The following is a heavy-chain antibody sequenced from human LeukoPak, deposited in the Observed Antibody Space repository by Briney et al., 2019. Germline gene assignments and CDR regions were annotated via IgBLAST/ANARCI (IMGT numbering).Heavy chain of an antibody. J-gene: IGHJ5*02. CDR2: IYTSGST. D-gene: IGHD6-6*01. V-gene: IGHV4-4*07. Sequence: PSETLSLTCTVSGGSISSYYWSWIRQPAGKGLEWIGRIYTSGSTNYNPSLKSRVTMSVDTSNNQFSLKLSSVTAADTAVYYCARAVAAGPSGWFDPWGQGTLVTVSS. CDR1: GGSISSYY. CDR3: ARAVAAGPSGWFDP.